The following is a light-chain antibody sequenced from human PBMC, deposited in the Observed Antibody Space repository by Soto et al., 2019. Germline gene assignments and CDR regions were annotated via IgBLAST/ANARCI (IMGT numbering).Light chain of an antibody. CDR2: GAS. J-gene: IGKJ4*01. CDR1: QSVSSN. CDR3: QKYNNWLMLS. V-gene: IGKV3-15*01. Sequence: EIVMTQSPAILSVSPGERATLSCRASQSVSSNLAWYQQKPGQTPRLLIYGASTRATGIPARFSGSGSGTEFTLTISSLQSEDFAIYYCQKYNNWLMLSFGGGTKVEIK.